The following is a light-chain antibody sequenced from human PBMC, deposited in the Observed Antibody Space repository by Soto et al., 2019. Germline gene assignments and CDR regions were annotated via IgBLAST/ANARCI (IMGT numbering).Light chain of an antibody. J-gene: IGKJ1*01. CDR1: HSISISY. V-gene: IGKV3-20*01. Sequence: EIVLSQSPGTLSLSPGERATLSCRASHSISISYLAWYQQKPGQAPRLLVYGASSRATGIPDRFSGSGSGTDFTLTVSRLEPEDFAVYYCHQYGSSAWTFGQGTKVDIK. CDR3: HQYGSSAWT. CDR2: GAS.